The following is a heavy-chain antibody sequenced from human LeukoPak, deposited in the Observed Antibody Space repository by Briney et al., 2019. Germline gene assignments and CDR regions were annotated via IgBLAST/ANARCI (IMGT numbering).Heavy chain of an antibody. J-gene: IGHJ4*02. Sequence: GGPLTLPCATWGFTLPHYPMNWVRQAPGKGREGVSNIRTSTEGANYAIYADSVKGRATSSRDDAKNTLYLHMHSLRDDDTAVYYCARDQRYAFDYWGQGILVTVSS. CDR1: GFTLPHYP. CDR3: ARDQRYAFDY. D-gene: IGHD3-9*01. V-gene: IGHV3-48*02. CDR2: IRTSTEGANYA.